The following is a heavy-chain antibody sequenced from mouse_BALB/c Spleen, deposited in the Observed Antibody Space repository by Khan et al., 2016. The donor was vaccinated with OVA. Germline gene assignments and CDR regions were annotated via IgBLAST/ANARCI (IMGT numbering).Heavy chain of an antibody. CDR3: TRLADYYDSEGFAY. J-gene: IGHJ3*01. CDR2: VSTGGGCT. Sequence: EVQGVESGGDLVKPGGSLKLSCAASGFTFSTYGMSWVRQTPDKRLEWVATVSTGGGCTYYPDSVKGRFTISRDNAKNHLYLQMRVLKSENTDMFYCTRLADYYDSEGFAYWGQGTLVTVSA. V-gene: IGHV5-6*01. D-gene: IGHD1-1*02. CDR1: GFTFSTYG.